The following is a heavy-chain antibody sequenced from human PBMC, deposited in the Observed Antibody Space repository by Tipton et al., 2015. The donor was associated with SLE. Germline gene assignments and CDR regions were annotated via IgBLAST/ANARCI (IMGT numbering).Heavy chain of an antibody. V-gene: IGHV3-9*01. Sequence: QLVQSGGGLVQPGRSLRLSCAASGFTFGDYTMHWVRQAPGKGLEWVSGINYNSGTVGYADSVKGRFTISRDNAKNSLYLQMTSLRAEDTAFYYCVKQTGAYYGLDVWGQGTTVTVSS. CDR1: GFTFGDYT. J-gene: IGHJ6*02. CDR2: INYNSGTV. CDR3: VKQTGAYYGLDV.